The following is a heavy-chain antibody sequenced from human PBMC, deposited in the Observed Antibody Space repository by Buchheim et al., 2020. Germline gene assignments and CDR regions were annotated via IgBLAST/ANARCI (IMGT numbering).Heavy chain of an antibody. D-gene: IGHD3-10*01. Sequence: EVQLLESGGGLVQPGGSLRLSCAASGFTFSSYAMSWVRQAPGKGPEWVSVISGSGGTTHYADSVQGRFTISRDNSKNTLYLEMISLRAEDTAVYCCAKDSSNWLGAWDRGGQGTL. CDR2: ISGSGGTT. J-gene: IGHJ4*02. CDR3: AKDSSNWLGAWDR. V-gene: IGHV3-23*01. CDR1: GFTFSSYA.